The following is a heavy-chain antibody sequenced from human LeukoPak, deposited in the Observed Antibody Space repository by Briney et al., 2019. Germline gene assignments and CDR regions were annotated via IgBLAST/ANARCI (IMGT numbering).Heavy chain of an antibody. CDR1: GFTFSSYA. CDR2: ISPNGVIT. D-gene: IGHD5-24*01. CDR3: AKDDAWLQYGN. J-gene: IGHJ4*02. V-gene: IGHV3-23*01. Sequence: GGSLRLSCAASGFTFSSYAMNWVRQAPGKGLEWVSGISPNGVITYYADSVKGRFTISRDNSKGTVYLQMNSLRPEDTAVYYCAKDDAWLQYGNWGRGTLVTVSS.